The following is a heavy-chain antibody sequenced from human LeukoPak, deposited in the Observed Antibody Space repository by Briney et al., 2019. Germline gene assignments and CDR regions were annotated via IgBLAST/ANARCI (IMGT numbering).Heavy chain of an antibody. CDR3: ARLGYSYGPDY. CDR1: GGSISSYY. CDR2: IYYSGST. V-gene: IGHV4-59*08. Sequence: SETLSLTCTVSGGSISSYYWSWIRQPPGKGLEWIGYIYYSGSTNYNPSLKSRVTISVDTSKNQFSLKLSSVTAADTAVYYCARLGYSYGPDYWGQGTPVTVSS. D-gene: IGHD5-18*01. J-gene: IGHJ4*02.